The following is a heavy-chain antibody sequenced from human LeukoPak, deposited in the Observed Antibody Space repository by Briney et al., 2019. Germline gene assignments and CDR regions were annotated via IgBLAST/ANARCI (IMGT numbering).Heavy chain of an antibody. CDR3: ARDPGSYYDYVWGSYRLKYFDY. CDR2: IKQDGSEK. Sequence: PGGSLRLSCAASGFTFSNYWMSWVRQAPGKGLEWVANIKQDGSEKYYVDSVKGRFTISRDNAKNSLYLQMNSLRAEDTAVYYCARDPGSYYDYVWGSYRLKYFDYWGQGTLVTVSS. CDR1: GFTFSNYW. J-gene: IGHJ4*02. V-gene: IGHV3-7*03. D-gene: IGHD3-16*02.